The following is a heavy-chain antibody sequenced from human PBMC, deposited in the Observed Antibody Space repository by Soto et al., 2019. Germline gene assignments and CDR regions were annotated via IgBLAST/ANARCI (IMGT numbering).Heavy chain of an antibody. D-gene: IGHD5-12*01. CDR1: GFTVSSNY. J-gene: IGHJ4*02. Sequence: GGSLRLSCAASGFTVSSNYMSWVRQAPGKGLEWVSVIYSGGSTYYADSVKGRFTISRDNSKNTLYLQMNSLRAEDTAVYYCARVQSQSATPWFDYWGQGTLVTISS. CDR3: ARVQSQSATPWFDY. V-gene: IGHV3-53*01. CDR2: IYSGGST.